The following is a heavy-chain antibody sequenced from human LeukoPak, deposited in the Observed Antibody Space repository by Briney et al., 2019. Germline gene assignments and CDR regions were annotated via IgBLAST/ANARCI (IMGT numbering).Heavy chain of an antibody. Sequence: SETLSLTCTVSGGSISSSSYYWGWIRQPPGKGLEWIGSIFYSGSTNYNPSLKSRVTISVDTSKNQFSLKLSSVTAADTAVYYCARAPYYDFWSGYYFDYWGQGTLVTVSS. CDR2: IFYSGST. J-gene: IGHJ4*02. V-gene: IGHV4-39*07. CDR3: ARAPYYDFWSGYYFDY. D-gene: IGHD3-3*01. CDR1: GGSISSSSYY.